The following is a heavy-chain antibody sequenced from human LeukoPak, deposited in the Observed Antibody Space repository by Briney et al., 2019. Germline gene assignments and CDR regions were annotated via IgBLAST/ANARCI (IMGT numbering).Heavy chain of an antibody. CDR2: INLNSGDT. D-gene: IGHD1-14*01. V-gene: IGHV1-2*02. Sequence: ASVKVSCKASGYTFTGYYMHGVRQAPGQGLEWMGWINLNSGDTNYAQKFQGRVTMTRDTSISTAYMELSRLKSDDTAVYYCARADSGTYLVDYWGQGSLVTVSS. J-gene: IGHJ4*02. CDR1: GYTFTGYY. CDR3: ARADSGTYLVDY.